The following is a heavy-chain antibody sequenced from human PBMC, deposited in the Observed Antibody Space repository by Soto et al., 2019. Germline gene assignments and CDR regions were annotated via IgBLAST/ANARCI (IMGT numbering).Heavy chain of an antibody. CDR2: ISAYNGNT. CDR3: VKARTSRGSSSSGSFDY. D-gene: IGHD6-13*01. V-gene: IGHV1-18*01. Sequence: ASVKVSCKASGYTFTSYGISWVRQAPGQGLEWMGWISAYNGNTNYAQKLQGRVTMTTDTSTSTAYMELGSLRSDDTAVYYCVKARTSRGSSSSGSFDYWGQGTLVTVSS. CDR1: GYTFTSYG. J-gene: IGHJ4*02.